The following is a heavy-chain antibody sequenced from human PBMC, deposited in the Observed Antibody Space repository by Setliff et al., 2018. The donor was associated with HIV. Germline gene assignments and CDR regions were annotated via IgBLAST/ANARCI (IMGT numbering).Heavy chain of an antibody. CDR2: IYYSGAPTRRLSGYNPYRETPTRGRT. J-gene: IGHJ5*02. V-gene: IGHV4-59*11. CDR3: TRDVATPVAGDPWGGDAT. CDR1: GGSIRSHY. D-gene: IGHD2-15*01. Sequence: PSEALSLTCTVSGGSIRSHYWSWVRQAPGKGLEWIGNIYYSGAPTRRLSGYNPYRETPTRGRTEYNPSLKSRVTISLDTSRNQFSLQLKSVIAADTAVYFGTRDVATPVAGDPWGGDATWGQGMLVTVSS.